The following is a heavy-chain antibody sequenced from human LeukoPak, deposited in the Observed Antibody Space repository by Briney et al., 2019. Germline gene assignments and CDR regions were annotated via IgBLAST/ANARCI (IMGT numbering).Heavy chain of an antibody. Sequence: SETLSLTCTVSGGSISSYYWSWIRQPAGKGLEWIGRIYTSGSTNYNPSLKSRVTMSVDTSKNQFSLKLSSVTAADTAVYYCARLMDTAMASRGYFDYWGQGTLVTVSS. J-gene: IGHJ4*02. CDR3: ARLMDTAMASRGYFDY. V-gene: IGHV4-4*07. CDR2: IYTSGST. D-gene: IGHD5-18*01. CDR1: GGSISSYY.